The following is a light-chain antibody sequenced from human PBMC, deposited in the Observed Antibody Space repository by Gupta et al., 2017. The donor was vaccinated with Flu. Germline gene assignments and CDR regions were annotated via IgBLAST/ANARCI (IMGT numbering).Light chain of an antibody. J-gene: IGLJ2*01. CDR2: EVV. V-gene: IGLV2-14*01. CDR1: SNDVGHYNY. CDR3: SSYTSSNNLEV. Sequence: SALTQPAAVAGSARPSITISCTATSNDVGHYNYVSWYQQHPVNAPTLMIYEVVNRRSGVAHRFSGSKYGNTAALTISGLQADDEADYYCSSYTSSNNLEVFGGGTKLTVL.